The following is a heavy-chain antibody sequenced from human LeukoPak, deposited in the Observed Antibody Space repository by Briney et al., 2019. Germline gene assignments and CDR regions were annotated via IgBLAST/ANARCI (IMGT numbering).Heavy chain of an antibody. CDR2: INHSGST. Sequence: SETLSLTCTVSGGSISSSGYYWSWIRQPPGKGLEWIGAINHSGSTNYNPSLKSRVTISVDTSKNQFSLKLSSVTAADTAVYYCARRVPPYDYVWGSYRLNYFDYWGQGTLVTVSS. D-gene: IGHD3-16*02. V-gene: IGHV4-39*07. CDR1: GGSISSSGYY. J-gene: IGHJ4*02. CDR3: ARRVPPYDYVWGSYRLNYFDY.